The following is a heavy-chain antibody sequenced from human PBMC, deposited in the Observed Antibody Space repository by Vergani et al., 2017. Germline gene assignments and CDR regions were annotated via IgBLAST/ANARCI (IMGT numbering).Heavy chain of an antibody. D-gene: IGHD2-2*02. V-gene: IGHV3-23*01. Sequence: EMQLLESGGGLVQPGGSLRLSCAASGFTFSDYAMNWGRQAPGKGLEWVSSISGSGGNTYYADSVKGRFTISRDNSKNVLSLQMNSLRAEDTAVYYCAKQECTSATCYTNFWGQGTLVTVSS. CDR1: GFTFSDYA. CDR2: ISGSGGNT. CDR3: AKQECTSATCYTNF. J-gene: IGHJ4*02.